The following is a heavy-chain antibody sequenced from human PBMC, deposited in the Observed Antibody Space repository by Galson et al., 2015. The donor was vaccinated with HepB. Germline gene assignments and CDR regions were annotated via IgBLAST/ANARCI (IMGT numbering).Heavy chain of an antibody. CDR1: GFSVSTNY. CDR2: IYAGGST. Sequence: SLRLSCAVSGFSVSTNYMSWVRQAPGKGLEWVSVIYAGGSTYYADSVKGRFTISRHNSKNTLDLQMHSLRVDDTAVYYCVRDQPYGSGTYFSDHYYGMDVWGQGTTVTVSS. D-gene: IGHD3-10*01. CDR3: VRDQPYGSGTYFSDHYYGMDV. V-gene: IGHV3-53*04. J-gene: IGHJ6*02.